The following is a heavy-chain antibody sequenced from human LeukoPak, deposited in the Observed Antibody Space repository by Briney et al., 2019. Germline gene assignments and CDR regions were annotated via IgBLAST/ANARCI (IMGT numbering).Heavy chain of an antibody. Sequence: GGTLRLSCAASGFTFSSYGMSWVRQAPGKGLVWVSRISSDGSSTTYADSVKGRFTISRDNAKNTLYLQMNSLRAEDTAVYYCGRGGKVEQLVLARWGQGSLVTVSS. J-gene: IGHJ4*02. CDR1: GFTFSSYG. CDR2: ISSDGSST. D-gene: IGHD6-13*01. V-gene: IGHV3-74*01. CDR3: GRGGKVEQLVLAR.